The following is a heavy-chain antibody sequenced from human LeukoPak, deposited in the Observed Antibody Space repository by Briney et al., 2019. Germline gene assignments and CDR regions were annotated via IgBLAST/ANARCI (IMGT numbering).Heavy chain of an antibody. Sequence: GGSLRLSCAASGFTFSSYTMSWARQAPGKGLEWVASINHNGNVNYYVDSVKGRFTISRDNAKNSLYLQMSNLRAEDTAVYFCARGGGLDVWGQGATVTVSS. CDR2: INHNGNVN. CDR1: GFTFSSYT. V-gene: IGHV3-7*03. J-gene: IGHJ6*02. D-gene: IGHD3-16*01. CDR3: ARGGGLDV.